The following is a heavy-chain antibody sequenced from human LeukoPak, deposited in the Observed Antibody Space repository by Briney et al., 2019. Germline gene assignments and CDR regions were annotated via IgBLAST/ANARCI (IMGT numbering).Heavy chain of an antibody. D-gene: IGHD1-1*01. CDR2: ISNDGGDT. CDR3: GRDWKLDY. CDR1: GFTFNNYP. J-gene: IGHJ4*02. Sequence: GGSLRLSCYTSGFTFNNYPMSWVRQAPGKGLEWVSAISNDGGDTKYPDSVKGRFTLSRDNSRNTLYLQMKSLRVEDTAIYYCGRDWKLDYWGQGSLVTVSS. V-gene: IGHV3-23*01.